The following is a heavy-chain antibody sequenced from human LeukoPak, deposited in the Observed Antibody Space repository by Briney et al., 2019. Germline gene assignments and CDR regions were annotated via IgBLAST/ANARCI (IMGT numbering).Heavy chain of an antibody. CDR1: GFTFSSYA. D-gene: IGHD6-13*01. V-gene: IGHV3-30*04. J-gene: IGHJ4*02. Sequence: GGSLRLSCAASGFTFSSYAMRWVRQAPGKGLEWVAVISYDGSNKYYADSVKGRFTISRDNSKNTLYLQMNSLRAEDTAVYYCARDLYAGPLAAAGTGPDFDYWGQGTLVTVSS. CDR2: ISYDGSNK. CDR3: ARDLYAGPLAAAGTGPDFDY.